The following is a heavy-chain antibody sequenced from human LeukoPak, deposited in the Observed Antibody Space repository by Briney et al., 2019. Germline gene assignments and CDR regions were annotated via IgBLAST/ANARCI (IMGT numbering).Heavy chain of an antibody. CDR2: ISAYNGNT. D-gene: IGHD3-22*01. J-gene: IGHJ5*02. CDR3: ARTPLDSSGYIRRWWFDP. V-gene: IGHV1-18*01. Sequence: ASVKVSCKASGYTFTSFGVSWVRQAPGQGLEWMGWISAYNGNTNYAQKFQGRVTMTTDTSTSTAYMELRSLRSDDTAVYYCARTPLDSSGYIRRWWFDPWGQGTLVTVSS. CDR1: GYTFTSFG.